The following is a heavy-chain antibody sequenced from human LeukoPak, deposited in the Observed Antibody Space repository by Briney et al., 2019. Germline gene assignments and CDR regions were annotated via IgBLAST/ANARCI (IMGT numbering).Heavy chain of an antibody. CDR1: GGSISSSSYY. V-gene: IGHV4-39*07. Sequence: SETLSLTRTVSGGSISSSSYYWSWIRQPPGKGLEWIGEINHSGSTNYNPSLKSRVTISVDTSKNQFSLKLSSVTAADTAVYYCARPIVVVPAARGYYMDVWGKGTTVTVSS. CDR3: ARPIVVVPAARGYYMDV. J-gene: IGHJ6*03. CDR2: INHSGST. D-gene: IGHD2-2*01.